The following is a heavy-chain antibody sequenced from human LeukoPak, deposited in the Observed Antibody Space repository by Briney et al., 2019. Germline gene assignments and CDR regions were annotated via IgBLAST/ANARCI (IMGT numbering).Heavy chain of an antibody. J-gene: IGHJ4*02. CDR2: INSNGGST. Sequence: GGPLRLSCAASGFTFASYAMTWVRQAPGKGLEWVSAINSNGGSTCYADSVKGRFTISRDNSKNTLFLQMNSLRAEDTALYYCAKYLYTSGSFYDYWGQGTLVTVSS. V-gene: IGHV3-23*01. CDR3: AKYLYTSGSFYDY. D-gene: IGHD3-10*01. CDR1: GFTFASYA.